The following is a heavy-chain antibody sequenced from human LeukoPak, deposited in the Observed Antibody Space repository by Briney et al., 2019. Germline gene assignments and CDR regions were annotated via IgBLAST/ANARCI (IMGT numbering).Heavy chain of an antibody. V-gene: IGHV1-18*04. CDR2: ISAYNGNT. D-gene: IGHD6-13*01. CDR1: GYTFTGYY. CDR3: ARGSAERWQQLDLRSWFAP. J-gene: IGHJ5*02. Sequence: GASVKVSCKASGYTFTGYYLHWVRQAPGQGLEWMGWISAYNGNTTYAQKLQDRGTITTYTSTSTAYLELKNLRSDDPAVYLSARGSAERWQQLDLRSWFAPWGQGTLVTVSS.